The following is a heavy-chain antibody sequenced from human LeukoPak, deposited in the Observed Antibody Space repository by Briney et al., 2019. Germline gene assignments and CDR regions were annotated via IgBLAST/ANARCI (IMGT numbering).Heavy chain of an antibody. J-gene: IGHJ4*02. CDR2: INHSGST. CDR3: ARAPIAAAH. CDR1: GGSFSGYY. D-gene: IGHD6-13*01. V-gene: IGHV4-34*01. Sequence: SGTLSLTCAVYGGSFSGYYWSWIRQPPGKGLEWIGEINHSGSTNYNPSLKSRVTISVDTSKNQFSLKLSSVTAADTAVYYCARAPIAAAHWGQGTLVTVSS.